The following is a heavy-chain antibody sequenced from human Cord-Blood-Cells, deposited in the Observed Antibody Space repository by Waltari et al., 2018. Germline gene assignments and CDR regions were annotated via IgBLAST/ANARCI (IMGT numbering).Heavy chain of an antibody. CDR2: IYHSGST. CDR1: GYSISSGSY. J-gene: IGHJ2*01. CDR3: ARNSGWGSSHWYFDL. Sequence: QVQLQESGPGLVKPSETLSLTCAVSGYSISSGSYWGWIRQPPGKGLEWIGSIYHSGSTHYNPSLKSRVTISVDTSKNQFSLKLSSVTAADTAVYYCARNSGWGSSHWYFDLWGRGTLVTVSS. V-gene: IGHV4-38-2*01. D-gene: IGHD2-21*01.